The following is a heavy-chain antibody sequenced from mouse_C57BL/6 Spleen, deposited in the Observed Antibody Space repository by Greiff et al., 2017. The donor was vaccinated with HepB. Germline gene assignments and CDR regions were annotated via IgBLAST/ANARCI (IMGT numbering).Heavy chain of an antibody. J-gene: IGHJ4*01. CDR2: SRNKANDYTT. Sequence: EVKLMESGGGLVQSGRSLRLSCATSGFTFSDFYMEWVRQAPGKGLEWIAASRNKANDYTTEYSASVKGRFIVSRDTSQSILYLQMNALRAEDTAIYYCARDADHYAMDYWGQGTSVTVSS. CDR3: ARDADHYAMDY. V-gene: IGHV7-1*01. CDR1: GFTFSDFY.